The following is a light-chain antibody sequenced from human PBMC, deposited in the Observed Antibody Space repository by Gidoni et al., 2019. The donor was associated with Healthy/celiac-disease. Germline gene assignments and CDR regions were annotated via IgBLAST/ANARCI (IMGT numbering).Light chain of an antibody. V-gene: IGKV1-8*01. CDR3: QQYYSYWGFN. CDR1: QGISSY. Sequence: AIRITQSPSSLSASTGDRVTITCRASQGISSYLAWYQQKPGKAPKLLIYAASTLQSRVPSRFSSSGSGTDFTLTISCLQSEDFATYDCQQYYSYWGFNFGPXTKGDIK. J-gene: IGKJ3*01. CDR2: AAS.